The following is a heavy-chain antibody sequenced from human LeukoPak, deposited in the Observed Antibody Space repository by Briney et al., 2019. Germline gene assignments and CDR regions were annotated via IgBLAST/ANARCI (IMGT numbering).Heavy chain of an antibody. CDR2: INPNSGGT. D-gene: IGHD6-6*01. V-gene: IGHV1-2*02. J-gene: IGHJ4*02. CDR1: AYTFTDYY. Sequence: ASVKVSCKASAYTFTDYYMHWVRHAPGQGLEWMGWINPNSGGTNFAQKFQGRVAMTRDTSISTAYMELGSLRSDDTAVYYCARARWQLVPYFDSWGQGTLVTVSS. CDR3: ARARWQLVPYFDS.